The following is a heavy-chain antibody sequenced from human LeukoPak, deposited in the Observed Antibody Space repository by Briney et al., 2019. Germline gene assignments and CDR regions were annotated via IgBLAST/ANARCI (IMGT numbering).Heavy chain of an antibody. J-gene: IGHJ4*02. CDR3: ARESRGYYDSSGYYWDY. CDR2: ISAYNGNT. V-gene: IGHV1-18*01. Sequence: SVKVSCKASGYTFTSYGVSWVRQAPGQGLEWMGWISAYNGNTNYAQKLQGRVTMTTDTSTSTAYMELRSLRSDDTAVYYCARESRGYYDSSGYYWDYWGQGTLVTVSS. CDR1: GYTFTSYG. D-gene: IGHD3-22*01.